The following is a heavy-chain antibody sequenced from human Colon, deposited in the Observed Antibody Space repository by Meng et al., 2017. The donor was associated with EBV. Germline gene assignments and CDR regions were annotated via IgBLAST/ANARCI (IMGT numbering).Heavy chain of an antibody. D-gene: IGHD2-21*02. CDR2: IYYSGST. CDR1: GGSISNSY. CDR3: ARGDLLWSS. V-gene: IGHV4-59*01. J-gene: IGHJ5*02. Sequence: QVQLQEAGPGLVKPSETLSLTCTVSGGSISNSYWSWIRQSPGKGLEWIGYIYYSGSTKYKPSLKSRVTISVDTSKNQFSLKLIYVTAADTAVYYCARGDLLWSSWGQGTLVTVSS.